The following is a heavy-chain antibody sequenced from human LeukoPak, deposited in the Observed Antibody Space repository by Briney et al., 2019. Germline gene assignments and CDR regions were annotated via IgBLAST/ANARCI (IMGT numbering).Heavy chain of an antibody. Sequence: GGSLRLSCAASGFIFNNYWMHWDRQAPGNGLVWVSRINSDGSTRNYADSVKGRFTISRDNAKNTLYLQMNSLRAEDTAVYYCASASSHRIAAGGDYWGQGTLVTVSS. CDR2: INSDGSTR. J-gene: IGHJ4*02. CDR3: ASASSHRIAAGGDY. CDR1: GFIFNNYW. V-gene: IGHV3-74*01. D-gene: IGHD6-13*01.